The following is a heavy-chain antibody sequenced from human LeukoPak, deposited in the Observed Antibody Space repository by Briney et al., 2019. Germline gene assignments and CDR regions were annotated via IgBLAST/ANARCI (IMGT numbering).Heavy chain of an antibody. D-gene: IGHD2-2*01. V-gene: IGHV1-2*02. CDR2: XXXXSGGT. Sequence: ASVKVSCKASGYTFTVYYMHWVQQAPGQGLEWMXXXXXXSGGTNYAQKLQGRVTMTRDTSISTAYMELSRLRSDDTAVYYCAKGSGVPAATHYYYYGMDVWGQGTTVTVSS. CDR1: GYTFTVYY. J-gene: IGHJ6*02. CDR3: AKGSGVPAATHYYYYGMDV.